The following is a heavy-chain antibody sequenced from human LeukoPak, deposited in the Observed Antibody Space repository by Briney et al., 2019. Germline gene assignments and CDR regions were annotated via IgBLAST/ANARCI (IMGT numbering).Heavy chain of an antibody. CDR2: INPNSGGT. CDR3: ARESGGGEGAFDI. J-gene: IGHJ3*02. CDR1: RYTFTDYY. Sequence: GASVKVSCKASRYTFTDYYVHWVRQAPGQGLEWMGRINPNSGGTNYAQKFQGRVTMTRDTSIRTAYMELSRLRSDDTAVYYCARESGGGEGAFDIWGQGTVVTVSS. D-gene: IGHD3-10*01. V-gene: IGHV1-2*06.